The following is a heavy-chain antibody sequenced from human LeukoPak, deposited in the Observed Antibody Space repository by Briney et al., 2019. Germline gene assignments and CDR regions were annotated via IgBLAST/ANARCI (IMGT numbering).Heavy chain of an antibody. V-gene: IGHV3-33*06. Sequence: GGSLRLSCAASGFTFSSYGMHWVRQAPGKGLEWVAVIWYDGSNKYYADSVKGRFTISRDNSKNTLYLQMNSLRAEDTAVYHCAKDQTSRSRFSDYWGQGTPVTVSS. CDR1: GFTFSSYG. CDR2: IWYDGSNK. J-gene: IGHJ4*02. D-gene: IGHD2-2*01. CDR3: AKDQTSRSRFSDY.